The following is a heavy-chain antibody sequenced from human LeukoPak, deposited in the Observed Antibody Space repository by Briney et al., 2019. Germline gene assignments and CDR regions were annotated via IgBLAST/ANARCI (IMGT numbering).Heavy chain of an antibody. Sequence: KSSETLSLTCAVYGGSFSGYYWSWIRQPPGKGLEWIGEINHSGSTNYNPSLKSRVTISVDTSKNQFSLKLSSVTAADTAVYYCARGPHDDFWSGPAELDPWGQGTLVTISS. CDR2: INHSGST. CDR3: ARGPHDDFWSGPAELDP. J-gene: IGHJ5*02. V-gene: IGHV4-34*01. CDR1: GGSFSGYY. D-gene: IGHD3-3*01.